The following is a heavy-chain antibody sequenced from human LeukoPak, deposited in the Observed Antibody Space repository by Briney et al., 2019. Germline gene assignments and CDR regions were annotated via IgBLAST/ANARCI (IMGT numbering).Heavy chain of an antibody. CDR3: AREGLGDFDY. D-gene: IGHD5-12*01. J-gene: IGHJ4*02. V-gene: IGHV3-64*01. CDR2: ISSNGGST. CDR1: GFTFSSYA. Sequence: GGSLRLSCAASGFTFSSYAMHWVRQAPGKGLEYVSAISSNGGSTYYANSVKGRFTISRDNSKNTLYLQMGSLRAEDMAVYYCAREGLGDFDYWGQGTLVTVSS.